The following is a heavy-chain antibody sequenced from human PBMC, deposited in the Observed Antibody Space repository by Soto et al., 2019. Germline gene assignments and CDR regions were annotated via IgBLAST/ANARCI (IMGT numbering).Heavy chain of an antibody. V-gene: IGHV4-59*01. CDR2: IYYSGST. CDR1: GVSIISYY. Sequence: PSETLSLTCTVSGVSIISYYWSWILQPPGKGLEWIGYIYYSGSTNYNPSLKSRVTISVDTSKNQFSLKLSSVTAADTAVYYCASPHGGISSWDHWFDPWGQGTLVTVAS. CDR3: ASPHGGISSWDHWFDP. J-gene: IGHJ5*02. D-gene: IGHD6-13*01.